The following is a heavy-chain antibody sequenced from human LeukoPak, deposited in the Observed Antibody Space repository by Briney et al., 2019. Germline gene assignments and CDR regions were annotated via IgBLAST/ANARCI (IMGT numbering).Heavy chain of an antibody. CDR3: ARMYYYDSSGYYSYYFDY. D-gene: IGHD3-22*01. CDR1: GGSISSYS. Sequence: SQTLSLTCAVSGGSISSYSWSWIRQPPGKGLEWIGYIYYSGSTNYNPSLKSRVTISVDTSKNQFSLKLSSVTAADTAVYYCARMYYYDSSGYYSYYFDYWGQGALVTVSS. J-gene: IGHJ4*02. CDR2: IYYSGST. V-gene: IGHV4-59*01.